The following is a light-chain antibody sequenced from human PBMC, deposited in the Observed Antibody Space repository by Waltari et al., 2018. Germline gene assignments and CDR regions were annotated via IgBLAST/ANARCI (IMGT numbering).Light chain of an antibody. CDR1: QSISRF. CDR2: DAS. V-gene: IGKV3-20*01. CDR3: QKYGSLPAT. J-gene: IGKJ1*01. Sequence: EIMLTQSPGTLSSSPGARATLSCRASQSISRFLAWYQQKPGQAPRLLIYDASSRATGIPDRFSGSGSGTDFSLTISRLEPEDIAVYYCQKYGSLPATFGQGTKVEIK.